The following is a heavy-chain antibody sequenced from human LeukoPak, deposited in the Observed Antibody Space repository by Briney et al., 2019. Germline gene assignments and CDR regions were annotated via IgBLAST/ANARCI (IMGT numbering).Heavy chain of an antibody. V-gene: IGHV3-23*01. D-gene: IGHD5-18*01. CDR3: AKTGGNSYSYGMDV. CDR1: GFPFSSYW. CDR2: ISGSGGRT. Sequence: PGGSLRLSCVASGFPFSSYWMTWVRQAPGKGLEWVSVISGSGGRTYYADPVKGRFTISRDNSKNTLYLQMNSLRAEDTAVYYCAKTGGNSYSYGMDVWGQGTTVTVSS. J-gene: IGHJ6*02.